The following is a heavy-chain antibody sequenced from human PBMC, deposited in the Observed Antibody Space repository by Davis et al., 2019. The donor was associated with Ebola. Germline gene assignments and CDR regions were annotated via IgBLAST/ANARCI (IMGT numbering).Heavy chain of an antibody. CDR3: ARDADDVLTGSNWFDP. Sequence: ASVKVSCKASGYTFNSHAMHWVRQALGQRLEYMGWINTATGYTIYSQKFQGRVTMTRDTSASTAHMELSGLTSEDTALYYCARDADDVLTGSNWFDPWGQGTLVFVSS. CDR2: INTATGYT. CDR1: GYTFNSHA. J-gene: IGHJ5*02. D-gene: IGHD3-9*01. V-gene: IGHV1-3*04.